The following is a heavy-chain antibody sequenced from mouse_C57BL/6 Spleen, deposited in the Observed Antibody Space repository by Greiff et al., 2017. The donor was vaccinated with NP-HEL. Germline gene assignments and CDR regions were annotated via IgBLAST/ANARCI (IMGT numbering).Heavy chain of an antibody. CDR2: IYPGSGST. J-gene: IGHJ3*01. CDR1: GYTFTSYW. V-gene: IGHV1-55*01. CDR3: ARSDMVTSWFAY. D-gene: IGHD2-2*01. Sequence: QVQLKESGAELVKPGASVKMSCKASGYTFTSYWITWVKQRPGQGLEWIGDIYPGSGSTNYNEKFKSKATLTVDTSSSTAYMQLSSLTSEDSAVYYCARSDMVTSWFAYWGQGTLVTVSA.